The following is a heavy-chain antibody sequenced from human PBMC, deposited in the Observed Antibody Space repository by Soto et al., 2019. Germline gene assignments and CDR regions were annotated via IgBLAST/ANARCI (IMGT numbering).Heavy chain of an antibody. Sequence: QVQLLQSGAEVKEPGASVKVSCKTSGYTFTSRGIYWVRRAPGQGLEWIGWISPYNGNTNYEQRLQGIVTLTTDTSTSTAYMELRSLRPDDTAVYYCGREDGDYDWYFDLWGRGTPVTVSS. CDR3: GREDGDYDWYFDL. CDR2: ISPYNGNT. J-gene: IGHJ2*01. V-gene: IGHV1-18*01. CDR1: GYTFTSRG. D-gene: IGHD4-17*01.